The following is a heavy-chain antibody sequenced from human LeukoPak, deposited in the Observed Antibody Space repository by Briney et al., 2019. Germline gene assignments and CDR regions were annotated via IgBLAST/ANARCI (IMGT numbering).Heavy chain of an antibody. CDR3: ARGGDYYDSSGYDFGY. Sequence: GAAVKVSCKASGYTFTSYYMHWVRQAPGQGLEWMGIINPSGGSTSYAQKFQGRVTMTRDTSTSTVYMKLSSLRSEDTAVYYCARGGDYYDSSGYDFGYCGQGTLVTVSS. CDR2: INPSGGST. D-gene: IGHD3-22*01. CDR1: GYTFTSYY. J-gene: IGHJ4*02. V-gene: IGHV1-46*01.